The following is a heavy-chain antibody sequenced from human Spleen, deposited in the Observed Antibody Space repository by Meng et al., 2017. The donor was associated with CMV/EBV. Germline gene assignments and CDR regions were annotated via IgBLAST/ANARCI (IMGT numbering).Heavy chain of an antibody. D-gene: IGHD3-3*01. CDR3: ARAFYDFWSGIGY. CDR1: GFTFSDYY. V-gene: IGHV3-69-1*02. Sequence: GESLKISCAASGFTFSDYYMSWIRQAPGKGLEWVASISTSSTYIFYTDSVKGRFTISRDNANSALYLQMDSLRAEDTAVYYCARAFYDFWSGIGYWGQGVLVTVSS. CDR2: ISTSSTYI. J-gene: IGHJ4*02.